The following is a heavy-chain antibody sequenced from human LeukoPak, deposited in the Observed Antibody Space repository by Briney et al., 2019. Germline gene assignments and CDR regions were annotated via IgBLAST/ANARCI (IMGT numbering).Heavy chain of an antibody. Sequence: GGSLRLSCAASGFTFSSYAMHWVRQAPGKGLEWVAVISYDGSNKYYADSVKGRFTISRDNSKNTLYLQMNSLRAEDTAVYYCAREDVEYAFDIWGQGTMVTVSS. J-gene: IGHJ3*02. CDR2: ISYDGSNK. CDR1: GFTFSSYA. CDR3: AREDVEYAFDI. D-gene: IGHD1-1*01. V-gene: IGHV3-30-3*01.